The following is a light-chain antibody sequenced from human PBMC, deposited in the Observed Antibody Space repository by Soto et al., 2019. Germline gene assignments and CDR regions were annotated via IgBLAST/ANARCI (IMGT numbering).Light chain of an antibody. J-gene: IGKJ5*01. CDR3: QQSYSTLSIT. V-gene: IGKV1-39*01. CDR2: AAS. Sequence: DLQMTQSPSSLSASVGDRVTITCRASESISRRLNWYQQKPGKAPKLLIYAASSLQNGVPSRFSGSGSGTDFTLTISNLQPEDFATYYCQQSYSTLSITFGQGTRLEIK. CDR1: ESISRR.